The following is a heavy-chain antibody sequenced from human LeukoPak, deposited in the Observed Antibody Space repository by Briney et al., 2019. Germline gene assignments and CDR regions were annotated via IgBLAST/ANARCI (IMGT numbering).Heavy chain of an antibody. J-gene: IGHJ4*02. V-gene: IGHV1-58*02. CDR2: IVVGSGNT. CDR3: AAAYRYFYDRGGYFDY. D-gene: IGHD3-22*01. CDR1: GFTFTTSA. Sequence: ASVKVSCKASGFTFTTSAMQWVRQARGQRLEWIGWIVVGSGNTNYAQKFQERVTITRDMSTSTAYMKLSSLRSEDTAVYYCAAAYRYFYDRGGYFDYWGQGTLVPVSS.